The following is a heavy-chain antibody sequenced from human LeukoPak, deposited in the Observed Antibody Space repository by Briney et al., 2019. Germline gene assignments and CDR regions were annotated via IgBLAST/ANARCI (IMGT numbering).Heavy chain of an antibody. V-gene: IGHV3-48*03. CDR2: VSSSGSTI. D-gene: IGHD3-3*01. J-gene: IGHJ4*02. Sequence: GGSLRLSCAASGFTFSSYEMNWVRQAPGKGLEWVSYVSSSGSTIYYADSVKGRFTISRDNAKNSLYLQMNSLRAEDTAVYYCARVNLMGFWSGYSVDSWGQGTLVTVSS. CDR3: ARVNLMGFWSGYSVDS. CDR1: GFTFSSYE.